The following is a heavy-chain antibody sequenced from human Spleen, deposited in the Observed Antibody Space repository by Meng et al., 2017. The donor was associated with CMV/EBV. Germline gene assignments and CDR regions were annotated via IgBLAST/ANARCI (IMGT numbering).Heavy chain of an antibody. Sequence: ASVKVSCKASGYTFTGHYMHWVRQAPGQGLEWMGWLNPHSGGTNSAQKFQGRVTMTRDTSISTAYMELSGLTSDDTAVYYCARDGGLSGAIPGSPVDWGQGTLVTVSS. V-gene: IGHV1-2*02. D-gene: IGHD2-2*02. CDR2: LNPHSGGT. CDR3: ARDGGLSGAIPGSPVD. J-gene: IGHJ4*02. CDR1: GYTFTGHY.